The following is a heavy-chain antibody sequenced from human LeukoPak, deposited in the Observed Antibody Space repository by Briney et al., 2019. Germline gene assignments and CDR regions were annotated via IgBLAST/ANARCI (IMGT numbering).Heavy chain of an antibody. CDR2: IYYSGST. J-gene: IGHJ4*03. CDR3: ARHPPKSFFDY. V-gene: IGHV4-59*08. Sequence: SETLSLTCTVSGGSISSYYWSWIRQPPGKGLEWIAYIYYSGSTNYSPSLKSRVTISVDTSKSQFSLKLTSMTASDTAVYYCARHPPKSFFDYWGQGTLVTVSS. CDR1: GGSISSYY.